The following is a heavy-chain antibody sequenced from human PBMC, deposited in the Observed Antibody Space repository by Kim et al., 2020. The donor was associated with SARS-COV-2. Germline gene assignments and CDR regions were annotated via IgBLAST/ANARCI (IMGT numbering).Heavy chain of an antibody. D-gene: IGHD3-3*01. V-gene: IGHV4-31*03. CDR2: IYYSGST. CDR1: GGSISSGGYY. J-gene: IGHJ6*02. CDR3: AREYRDITIFGVVIRDGMDV. Sequence: SETLSLTCTVSGGSISSGGYYWSWIRQHPGKGLEWIGYIYYSGSTYYNPSLKSRVTISVDTSKNQLSLKLSSVTAADTAVFYCAREYRDITIFGVVIRDGMDVWGQGTTVTVSS.